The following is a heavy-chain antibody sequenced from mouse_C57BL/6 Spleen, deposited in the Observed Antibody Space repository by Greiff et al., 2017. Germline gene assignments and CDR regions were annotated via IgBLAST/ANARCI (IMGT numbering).Heavy chain of an antibody. CDR1: GYTFTSYW. CDR3: AREESLYYYGSSYAMDY. J-gene: IGHJ4*01. D-gene: IGHD1-1*01. CDR2: IHPNSGST. V-gene: IGHV1-64*01. Sequence: QVQLQQPGAELVKPGASVKLSCKASGYTFTSYWMHWVKQRPGQGLEWIGMIHPNSGSTNYNEKFKSKATLTVDKSSSTAYMQLSSLASEDSAVYYCAREESLYYYGSSYAMDYWGQGTSVTVSS.